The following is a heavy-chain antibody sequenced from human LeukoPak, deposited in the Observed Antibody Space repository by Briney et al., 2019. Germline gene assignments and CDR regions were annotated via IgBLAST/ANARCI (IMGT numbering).Heavy chain of an antibody. J-gene: IGHJ4*02. CDR1: GFTVSSNY. V-gene: IGHV3-53*01. Sequence: GGSLRLSCAASGFTVSSNYMSWVRQAPGKGLEWVSVIYTGGYTYYADSVKGRFTISRDNSKNTLYLQVNSLRAEDTAVYYCAKDHSSGWPDCFDYWGQGALVTVSS. CDR2: IYTGGYT. CDR3: AKDHSSGWPDCFDY. D-gene: IGHD6-19*01.